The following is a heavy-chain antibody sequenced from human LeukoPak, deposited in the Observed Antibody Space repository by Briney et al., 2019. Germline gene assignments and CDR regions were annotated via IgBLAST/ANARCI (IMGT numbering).Heavy chain of an antibody. J-gene: IGHJ3*02. CDR2: ISGSGGST. D-gene: IGHD4-17*01. CDR1: GFTFSSYA. V-gene: IGHV3-23*01. Sequence: PGGSLRLSCAASGFTFSSYAMSWVRQAPGKGLEWVSAISGSGGSTYYADSVKGRFTISRDNAKNSLYLQMNSLRAEDTAVYYCARDDHYDHDAFDIWGQGTMVTVSS. CDR3: ARDDHYDHDAFDI.